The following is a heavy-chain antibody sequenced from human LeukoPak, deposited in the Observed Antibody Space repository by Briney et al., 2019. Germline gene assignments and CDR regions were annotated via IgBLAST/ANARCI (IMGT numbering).Heavy chain of an antibody. J-gene: IGHJ4*02. V-gene: IGHV4-30-2*01. CDR3: ARDTYYYDSSGYFDY. Sequence: SSQTLSLTCTVSGGSISSGGYYWSWIRQPPGKGLEWIGYIYHSGSTYYNPSLKSRVTISVDRSKNQFSLKLSSVTAADTAVYYCARDTYYYDSSGYFDYWGQGTLVTVSS. CDR2: IYHSGST. D-gene: IGHD3-22*01. CDR1: GGSISSGGYY.